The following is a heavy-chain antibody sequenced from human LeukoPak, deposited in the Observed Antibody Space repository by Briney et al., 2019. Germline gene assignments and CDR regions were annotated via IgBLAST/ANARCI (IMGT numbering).Heavy chain of an antibody. V-gene: IGHV3-23*01. D-gene: IGHD3-22*01. CDR1: GFTFSSYS. Sequence: PGGSLRLSCAVSGFTFSSYSMSWVRQAPGKGLEWVSAIIGSGGSKDYTDHVKGRYNISRDNSNNTLYLQMNSLRAEDTAVYYCAKVLSSGYPDAFDIWGQGTMVTVSS. CDR2: IIGSGGSK. CDR3: AKVLSSGYPDAFDI. J-gene: IGHJ3*02.